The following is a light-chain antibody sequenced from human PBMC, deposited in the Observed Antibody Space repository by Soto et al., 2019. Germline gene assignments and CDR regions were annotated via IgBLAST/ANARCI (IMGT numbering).Light chain of an antibody. CDR1: QSVSSSY. CDR3: QQYGSSRT. J-gene: IGKJ2*02. V-gene: IGKV3-20*01. Sequence: EIVLTQSPGTLSLSPGERATLSCRASQSVSSSYLAWYQQKPGQAPRLLIYGASSGATGIPDRFSGSGSGTDFTLTISRLEPEDFAVYYCQQYGSSRTFGQGTKLEIK. CDR2: GAS.